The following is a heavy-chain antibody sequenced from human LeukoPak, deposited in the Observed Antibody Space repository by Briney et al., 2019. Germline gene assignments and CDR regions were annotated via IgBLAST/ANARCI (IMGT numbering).Heavy chain of an antibody. CDR2: ISSSSSYI. Sequence: GGSLRLSCAASGFTFSSYSMNWVRQAPGKGLEWVSSISSSSSYIYYADSVKGRFTISRDNAKNSLYLQMNSLRAEDTAVYYCARDRRTVAGTSGGYWGQGTLVTVSS. V-gene: IGHV3-21*01. D-gene: IGHD6-19*01. CDR3: ARDRRTVAGTSGGY. J-gene: IGHJ4*02. CDR1: GFTFSSYS.